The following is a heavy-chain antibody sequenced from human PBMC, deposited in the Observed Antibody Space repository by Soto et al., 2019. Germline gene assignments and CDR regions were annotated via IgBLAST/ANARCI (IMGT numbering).Heavy chain of an antibody. V-gene: IGHV1-69*13. CDR3: ARHGAIMRGFSYYYGMDV. Sequence: GASVKVSCKASGGTFSSYAISWVRQAPGQGLEWMGGIIPIFGTANYAQKFQGRVTITADESTSTAYMELSSLRSEDTAMYYCARHGAIMRGFSYYYGMDVWGQGTTVTGSS. CDR2: IIPIFGTA. D-gene: IGHD1-26*01. J-gene: IGHJ6*02. CDR1: GGTFSSYA.